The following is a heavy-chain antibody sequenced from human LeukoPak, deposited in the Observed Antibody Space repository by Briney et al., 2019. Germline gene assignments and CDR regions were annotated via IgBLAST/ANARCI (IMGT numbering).Heavy chain of an antibody. D-gene: IGHD4-17*01. CDR1: GFTFSTYG. V-gene: IGHV3-30*02. Sequence: PGGSLRLSCAASGFTFSTYGMHRVRQAAHKRLESAAFIRDDGSNNYYAGSVKGRFTISRDNSKDPLYLQMNSLRAEDTAVYYCAKDNYDYGDYDGGDYWGQGTLVTVP. J-gene: IGHJ4*02. CDR3: AKDNYDYGDYDGGDY. CDR2: IRDDGSNN.